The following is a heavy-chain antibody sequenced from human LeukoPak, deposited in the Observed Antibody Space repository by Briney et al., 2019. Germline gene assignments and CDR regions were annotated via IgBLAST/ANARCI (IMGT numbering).Heavy chain of an antibody. CDR2: IYSSGST. D-gene: IGHD2-15*01. V-gene: IGHV4-59*01. CDR1: GGSISSYY. CDR3: ARAGYCSGGSCLPKGYADY. J-gene: IGHJ4*02. Sequence: SETLSLTCTVSGGSISSYYWSWIRQPPGKGLEWIGYIYSSGSTNYNPSLKSRVTISVDTSKYQFSLKLTSVTAADTAVYYCARAGYCSGGSCLPKGYADYWGQGTLVTVSS.